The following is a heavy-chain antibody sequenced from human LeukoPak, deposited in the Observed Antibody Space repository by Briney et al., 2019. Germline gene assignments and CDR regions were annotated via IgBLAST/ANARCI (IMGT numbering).Heavy chain of an antibody. CDR3: ARSKRYGDYGYWYFDY. V-gene: IGHV4-4*07. CDR1: GGSISSYY. Sequence: SETLSLTCTVSGGSISSYYWSWIRQPAGKGLEWIGRIYTSGSTNYNPSLKSRVTMSVDTSKNQFSLKLSSVTAADTAVYYCARSKRYGDYGYWYFDYWGQGTLVTVSS. CDR2: IYTSGST. D-gene: IGHD4-17*01. J-gene: IGHJ4*02.